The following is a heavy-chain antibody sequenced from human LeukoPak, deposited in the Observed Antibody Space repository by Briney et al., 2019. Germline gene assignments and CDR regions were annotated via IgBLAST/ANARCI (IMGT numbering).Heavy chain of an antibody. CDR3: ARGGSGYGRAFDI. V-gene: IGHV3-21*01. CDR1: GFTFSSYS. Sequence: GGSLRLSCAASGFTFSSYSMNWVRQAPGKGLEWVSSISSSSSYIYYADSVKGRFTISRDNAKNSLYLQMNSLRAEDTAVYYCARGGSGYGRAFDIWGQGTIVTVSS. J-gene: IGHJ3*02. CDR2: ISSSSSYI. D-gene: IGHD5-12*01.